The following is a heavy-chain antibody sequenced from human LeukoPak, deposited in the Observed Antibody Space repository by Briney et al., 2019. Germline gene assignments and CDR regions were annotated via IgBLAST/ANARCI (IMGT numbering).Heavy chain of an antibody. CDR1: GFTVSTNY. V-gene: IGHV3-53*05. CDR2: IYSGGST. Sequence: GGSLRLSCAASGFTVSTNYMSWVRQAPGKGLEWVSIIYSGGSTSYADSVKGRFTISRDNSKNTLYLQMNSLRAADTAVYYCAKDRSAYYYDSSGYYVAYWGQGTLVTVSS. D-gene: IGHD3-22*01. J-gene: IGHJ4*02. CDR3: AKDRSAYYYDSSGYYVAY.